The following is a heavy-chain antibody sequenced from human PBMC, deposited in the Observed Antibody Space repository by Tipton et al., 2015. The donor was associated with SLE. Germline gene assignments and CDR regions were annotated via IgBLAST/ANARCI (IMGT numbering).Heavy chain of an antibody. V-gene: IGHV3-49*03. Sequence: SLRLSCTASGFTFGDYAMSWFRQAPGKGLEWVGFIRSKAYGGTTEYAASVKGRFTISRDDSKSIAYLQMNSLKTEDTAVYYCTRDPEAITGTHAFDIWGQGTMVTVSS. CDR1: GFTFGDYA. CDR3: TRDPEAITGTHAFDI. D-gene: IGHD1-20*01. CDR2: IRSKAYGGTT. J-gene: IGHJ3*02.